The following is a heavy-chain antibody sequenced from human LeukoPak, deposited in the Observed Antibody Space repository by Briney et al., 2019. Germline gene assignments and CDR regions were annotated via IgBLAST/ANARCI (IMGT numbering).Heavy chain of an antibody. Sequence: GGSLRLSCASSGFTFSTFPMSWVRQAPGKGMEWVSSISYSVDSTYYADSVKGRFTISRDNSKNTLYLQMNSLSAEDTAVYYCAKGADYYYMDVWGKGTTVTVSS. CDR3: AKGADYYYMDV. CDR1: GFTFSTFP. V-gene: IGHV3-23*01. J-gene: IGHJ6*03. CDR2: ISYSVDST.